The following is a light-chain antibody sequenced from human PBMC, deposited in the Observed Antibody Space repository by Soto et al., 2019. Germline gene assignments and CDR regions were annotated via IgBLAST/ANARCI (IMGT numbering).Light chain of an antibody. Sequence: QSALTQPASVSGSPGQSITISCTGTSSDVGSYNLVSWYQQHPGKAPKVVIYEGTKRPSGLSNRFSGSKSGNTASLTISGLQAEDEAVYYCGTWDSSLSAGVFGGGTKVTVL. V-gene: IGLV2-23*01. CDR1: SSDVGSYNL. CDR3: GTWDSSLSAGV. J-gene: IGLJ3*02. CDR2: EGT.